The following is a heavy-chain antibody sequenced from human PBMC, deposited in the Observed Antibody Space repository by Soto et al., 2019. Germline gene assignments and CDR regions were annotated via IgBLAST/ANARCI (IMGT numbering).Heavy chain of an antibody. CDR2: MNPNSGNT. V-gene: IGHV1-8*01. Sequence: ASVKVSCKASGYTFTSYDINWVRQATGQGLEWMGWMNPNSGNTGFAQKFQGRVTMTRNTSISKAYMELSSLRSEDTAVYYCAAAFLVVPAASDAFDIWGQGTMVTVSS. CDR3: AAAFLVVPAASDAFDI. J-gene: IGHJ3*02. D-gene: IGHD2-2*01. CDR1: GYTFTSYD.